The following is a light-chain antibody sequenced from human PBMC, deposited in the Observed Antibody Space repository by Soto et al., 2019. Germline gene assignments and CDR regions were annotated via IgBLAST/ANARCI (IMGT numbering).Light chain of an antibody. CDR2: DAS. V-gene: IGKV1-33*01. CDR1: QDISKN. J-gene: IGKJ5*01. Sequence: IQMTQSPSSLSASVGDRVTITCQASQDISKNLNWYQQKPGKAPKLLIYDASSLQTGVSSRFSGSGSATHSTFTISSLQPEDVATYYWQQYDNLLPITVGQGTRLEIK. CDR3: QQYDNLLPIT.